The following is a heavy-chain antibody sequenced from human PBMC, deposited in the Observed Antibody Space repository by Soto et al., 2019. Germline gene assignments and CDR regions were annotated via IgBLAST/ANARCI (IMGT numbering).Heavy chain of an antibody. J-gene: IGHJ4*02. CDR3: APTTTVTTGYDY. CDR1: GFSLSTSGVG. V-gene: IGHV2-5*01. CDR2: IYWNDDK. Sequence: QIPLKESGPTLVKPTQTLTLTCTFSGFSLSTSGVGVGWIRQPPGKALEWLPLIYWNDDKRYSPSLKSSLTITKDTSKNQVVLTMTNMDPVDTATYYCAPTTTVTTGYDYWGKGTLVTVSS. D-gene: IGHD4-17*01.